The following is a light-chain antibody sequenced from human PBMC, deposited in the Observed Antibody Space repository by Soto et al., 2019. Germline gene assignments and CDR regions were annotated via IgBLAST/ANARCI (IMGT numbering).Light chain of an antibody. CDR2: SDD. V-gene: IGLV1-44*01. CDR1: NSNIGRNT. J-gene: IGLJ3*02. CDR3: AAWDESPNLPV. Sequence: QSVLTQPPSASGTPGQRVTISCSGSNSNIGRNTVNWYQQFPGAAPNLLIHSDDQRPSGVPDRFSGSRSGTSASLAISGRQSEDEAAYYYAAWDESPNLPVFGAGTKVTVL.